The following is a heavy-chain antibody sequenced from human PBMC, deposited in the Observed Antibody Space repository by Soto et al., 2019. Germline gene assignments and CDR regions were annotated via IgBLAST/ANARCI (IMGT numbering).Heavy chain of an antibody. V-gene: IGHV3-33*01. CDR2: IWSDGSQK. CDR3: TRDVRARYFDL. J-gene: IGHJ2*01. CDR1: AFTFSNSG. Sequence: QVQLVASGGGVVQPGRSLRLSCAASAFTFSNSGMHWVRQAPGKGLEWVAVIWSDGSQKYYADSVKGRFIISRDNYKNTLDVQMDSLRAEDTAVYYCTRDVRARYFDLWGRGTLVTVAS.